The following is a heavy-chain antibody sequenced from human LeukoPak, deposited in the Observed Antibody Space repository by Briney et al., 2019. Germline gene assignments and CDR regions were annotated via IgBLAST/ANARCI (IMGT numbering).Heavy chain of an antibody. Sequence: GGSLRLSCAASGFTFDDYAMSWVRQAPGKGLEWVSGINWNGGSKGYADSVKGRFTISRDNAKNSLYLQMNSLRAEDTAVYYCAREWAGYSYGGLDYWGQGTLVTVSS. CDR1: GFTFDDYA. D-gene: IGHD5-18*01. CDR2: INWNGGSK. V-gene: IGHV3-20*04. CDR3: AREWAGYSYGGLDY. J-gene: IGHJ4*02.